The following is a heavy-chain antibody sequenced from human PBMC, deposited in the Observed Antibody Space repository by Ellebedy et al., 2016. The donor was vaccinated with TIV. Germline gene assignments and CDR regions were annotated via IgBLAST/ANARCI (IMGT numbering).Heavy chain of an antibody. CDR1: GFTFSSYA. V-gene: IGHV3-23*01. J-gene: IGHJ4*02. CDR3: AKDDDYSKHVDYFDY. Sequence: GESLKISCAASGFTFSSYAMSWVRQAPGKGLEWVSAISGSGDSTYYADSVKGRFTISRDNSENTLYLQMNSLRAEDTAVYYCAKDDDYSKHVDYFDYWGQGTLVTVSS. D-gene: IGHD4-11*01. CDR2: ISGSGDST.